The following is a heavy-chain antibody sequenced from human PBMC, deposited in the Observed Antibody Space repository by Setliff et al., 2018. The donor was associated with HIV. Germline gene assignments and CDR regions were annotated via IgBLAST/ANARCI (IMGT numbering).Heavy chain of an antibody. CDR3: ARSSSSGYSYLGFDI. Sequence: LSLTCTVSGGSISSYYWSWIRQPPGKGLEWIGYIYYSGSTNYNPSLKSRVTISVDTSKNQFSLKLSSVTAADTAVYYCARSSSSGYSYLGFDIWGQGTMVTVSS. V-gene: IGHV4-59*01. D-gene: IGHD3-22*01. CDR2: IYYSGST. J-gene: IGHJ3*02. CDR1: GGSISSYY.